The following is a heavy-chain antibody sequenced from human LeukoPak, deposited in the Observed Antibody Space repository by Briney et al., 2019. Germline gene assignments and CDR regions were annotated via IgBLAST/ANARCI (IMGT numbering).Heavy chain of an antibody. D-gene: IGHD5-24*01. J-gene: IGHJ4*02. CDR3: ASLSVEMATNDY. CDR1: GFTFSSYE. CDR2: ISSGGSTI. V-gene: IGHV3-48*03. Sequence: PGGSLRLSCAASGFTFSSYEMNWVRQAPGKGVEGVSYISSGGSTIYYASSVKGRFTISRDNARNSLFLQMNRLRSDDTAVYYCASLSVEMATNDYWGQGTLVTVSS.